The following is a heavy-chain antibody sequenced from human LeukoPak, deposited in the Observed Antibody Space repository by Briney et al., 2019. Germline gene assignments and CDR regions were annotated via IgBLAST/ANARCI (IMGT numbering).Heavy chain of an antibody. CDR2: IKKDGSEK. CDR1: GSTFTNYW. V-gene: IGHV3-7*01. J-gene: IGHJ4*02. Sequence: GGSLRLSCAASGSTFTNYWMTWVRQAPGKGLDWVANIKKDGSEKYYVDSVKGRFTISRDNAKNSLFLQMNSLRAEDTAVYYCARDVSDENGSSSRIHLDSWGQGTLVSVSS. CDR3: ARDVSDENGSSSRIHLDS. D-gene: IGHD6-6*01.